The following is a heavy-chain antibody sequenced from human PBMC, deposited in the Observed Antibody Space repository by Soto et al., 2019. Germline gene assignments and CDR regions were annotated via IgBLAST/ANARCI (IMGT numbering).Heavy chain of an antibody. CDR1: GFTFSYAW. D-gene: IGHD3-10*01. CDR3: ATGRGELLY. J-gene: IGHJ4*02. CDR2: IKSKTDVGTT. V-gene: IGHV3-15*07. Sequence: EVQLVESGGDLAKPGWSLRLSCVVSGFTFSYAWMNWVRQGPGKGLEWVGGIKSKTDVGTTEYAAPAIGRFTISRDDSRNIVFLQMNSLGTEDTAVYYCATGRGELLYWGQGTRVTVSS.